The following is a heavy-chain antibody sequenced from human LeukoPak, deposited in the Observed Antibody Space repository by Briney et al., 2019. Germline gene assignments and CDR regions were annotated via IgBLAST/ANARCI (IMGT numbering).Heavy chain of an antibody. Sequence: SETLSLTCTVSGGSISRYYWSWIRQPPGKGLEWIGYIYYSGSTNYNPSLKSRVTISVDTSKNQFSLKLSSVTAADTAVYYCARGRVSSSPRLDYWGQGTLVTASS. J-gene: IGHJ4*02. V-gene: IGHV4-59*12. CDR1: GGSISRYY. CDR3: ARGRVSSSPRLDY. CDR2: IYYSGST. D-gene: IGHD6-6*01.